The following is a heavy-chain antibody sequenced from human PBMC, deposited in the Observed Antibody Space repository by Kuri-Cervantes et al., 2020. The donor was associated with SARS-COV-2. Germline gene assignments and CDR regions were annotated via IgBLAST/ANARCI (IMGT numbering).Heavy chain of an antibody. CDR3: ASTSPSYCSSTSCYWYYMDV. Sequence: SVKVSCKASGGTFSSYVISWVRQAPGQGLEWMGGIIPIFGTANYAQKFQGRVTITTDESTSTAYMELSSLRSEDTAVYYCASTSPSYCSSTSCYWYYMDVWGKGTTVTVSS. V-gene: IGHV1-69*05. CDR1: GGTFSSYV. J-gene: IGHJ6*03. D-gene: IGHD2-2*01. CDR2: IIPIFGTA.